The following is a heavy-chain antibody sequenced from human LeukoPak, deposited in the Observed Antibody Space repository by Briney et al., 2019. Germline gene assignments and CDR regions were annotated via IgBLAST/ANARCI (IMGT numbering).Heavy chain of an antibody. J-gene: IGHJ4*02. V-gene: IGHV4-39*01. CDR3: ARHDDILTGYPDY. Sequence: PSETLSLTCTVSGGSISSGDYYWSWIRQPPGKGLEWIGSIYYSGSTYYNPSLKSRVTISVDTSKNQFSLKLSSVTAADTAVYYCARHDDILTGYPDYWGQGTLVTVSS. CDR2: IYYSGST. CDR1: GGSISSGDYY. D-gene: IGHD3-9*01.